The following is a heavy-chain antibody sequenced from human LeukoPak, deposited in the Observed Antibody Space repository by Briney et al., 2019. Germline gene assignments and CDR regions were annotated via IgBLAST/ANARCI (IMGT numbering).Heavy chain of an antibody. CDR2: ISWDGGST. J-gene: IGHJ6*03. CDR1: GFTFDDYA. V-gene: IGHV3-43D*03. CDR3: AKDHTLRRDYYYYYYMDV. D-gene: IGHD4-17*01. Sequence: GALRLSCAASGFTFDDYAMHWVRQAPGKGLEWVSLISWDGGSTYYADSVKGRFTISRDNSKNSLYLQMNSLRAEDTALYYCAKDHTLRRDYYYYYYMDVWGKGTTVTVSS.